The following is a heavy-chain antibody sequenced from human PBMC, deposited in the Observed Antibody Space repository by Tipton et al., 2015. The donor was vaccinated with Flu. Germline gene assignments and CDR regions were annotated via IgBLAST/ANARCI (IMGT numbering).Heavy chain of an antibody. CDR2: SSGSSGHT. D-gene: IGHD4/OR15-4a*01. CDR3: AREVVGLYNDDDDGGYLPYYFDH. CDR1: GDSISSYY. Sequence: TLSLTCTVSGDSISSYYWSWIRQPPGKGLVWIAYSSGSSGHTNYNPSLKSRGTMSVDSSKNQFSLKLSSVTAADTAVYYCAREVVGLYNDDDDGGYLPYYFDHWGQGMLVTVSS. J-gene: IGHJ4*02. V-gene: IGHV4-59*12.